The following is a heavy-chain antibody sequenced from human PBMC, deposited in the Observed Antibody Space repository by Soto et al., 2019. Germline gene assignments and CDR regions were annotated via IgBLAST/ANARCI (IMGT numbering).Heavy chain of an antibody. Sequence: SVKVSCKAPGGTFSSYAISWVRQAPGQGLEWMGGIIPIFGTANYAQKFQGRVTITADESTSTAYMELSSLRSEDTAVYYCARDGAMYYYDSSGYYPYGMDVWGQGTTVTVSS. J-gene: IGHJ6*02. CDR1: GGTFSSYA. D-gene: IGHD3-22*01. V-gene: IGHV1-69*13. CDR3: ARDGAMYYYDSSGYYPYGMDV. CDR2: IIPIFGTA.